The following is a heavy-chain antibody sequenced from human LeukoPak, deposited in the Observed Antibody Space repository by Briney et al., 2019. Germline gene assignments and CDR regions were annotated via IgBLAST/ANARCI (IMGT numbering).Heavy chain of an antibody. Sequence: PSETLSLTCTVSGGSIRSSYYYWGWIRQPPGKGLEWIGSIYDSGSTYYNPSLKSRVTISVDTSKNQFSLKLSSVTAADTAVYYCARFDYDSSGLVDYWGQGTLVTVSS. CDR3: ARFDYDSSGLVDY. V-gene: IGHV4-39*07. D-gene: IGHD3-22*01. CDR1: GGSIRSSYYY. J-gene: IGHJ4*02. CDR2: IYDSGST.